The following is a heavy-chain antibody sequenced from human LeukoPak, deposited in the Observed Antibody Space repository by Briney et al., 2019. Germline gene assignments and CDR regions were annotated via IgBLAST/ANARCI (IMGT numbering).Heavy chain of an antibody. V-gene: IGHV4-61*02. CDR3: ARGGLGQWLAGGFDY. D-gene: IGHD6-19*01. CDR2: IYTSGST. CDR1: GGSISSGSYY. J-gene: IGHJ4*02. Sequence: PSETLSLTCTVSGGSISSGSYYWSWIRQPAGKGLEWIGRIYTSGSTNYNPSLKSRVTISVDTSKNQFSLKLSSVTAADTAVYYCARGGLGQWLAGGFDYWGQGTLVTVSS.